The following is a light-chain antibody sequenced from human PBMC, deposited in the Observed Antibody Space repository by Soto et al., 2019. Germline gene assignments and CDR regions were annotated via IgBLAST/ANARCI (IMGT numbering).Light chain of an antibody. CDR1: SSDVGGYNY. CDR3: SSYTSSRTLV. V-gene: IGLV2-14*01. J-gene: IGLJ2*01. Sequence: QSALTQPASVSGSPGQSITISCTGTSSDVGGYNYVSWYQQHPGKAPKLMIFEVSNRPSGVSIRFSGSKSGNTASLTISGLQAEDEADDYCSSYTSSRTLVFGGGTQLTVL. CDR2: EVS.